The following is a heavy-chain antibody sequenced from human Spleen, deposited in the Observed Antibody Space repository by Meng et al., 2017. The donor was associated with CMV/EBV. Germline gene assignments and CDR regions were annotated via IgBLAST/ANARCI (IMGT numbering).Heavy chain of an antibody. J-gene: IGHJ3*02. Sequence: ASVKVSCKASAYTFTSYYMHWVRQAPGQGLEWMGIINPSGDTTTDAQKFQGRVTMTRDTSTSTVYMDLSSLISEDTAVYFCARGGYCSSTGCYGPFRAFDIWGQGTMVTVSS. CDR3: ARGGYCSSTGCYGPFRAFDI. D-gene: IGHD2-2*03. CDR2: INPSGDTT. CDR1: AYTFTSYY. V-gene: IGHV1-46*01.